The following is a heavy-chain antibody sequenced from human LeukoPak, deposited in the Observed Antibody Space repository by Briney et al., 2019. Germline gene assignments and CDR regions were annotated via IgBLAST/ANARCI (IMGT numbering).Heavy chain of an antibody. V-gene: IGHV3-53*05. CDR3: AKMGGGFGSGSSALNSFDY. Sequence: GGSLRLSCAASGFTVNSNYMSWVRQAPGKGLEWVSVIYSGGNTYYADSVKGRFTFSRDNSKNTLYLQMNSLRAEDTAVYFCAKMGGGFGSGSSALNSFDYWGQGTLVTVSS. D-gene: IGHD3-10*01. CDR2: IYSGGNT. J-gene: IGHJ4*02. CDR1: GFTVNSNY.